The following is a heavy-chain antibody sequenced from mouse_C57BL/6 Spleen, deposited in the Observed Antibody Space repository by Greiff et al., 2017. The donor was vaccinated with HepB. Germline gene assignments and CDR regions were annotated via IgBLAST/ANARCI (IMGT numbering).Heavy chain of an antibody. CDR3: ARIVYYGSSHYAMDY. D-gene: IGHD1-1*01. CDR1: GFSLSTFGMG. J-gene: IGHJ4*01. CDR2: IWWDDDK. Sequence: QVTLKVSGPGILQPSQTLSLTCSFSGFSLSTFGMGVGWIRQPSGKGLEWLAHIWWDDDKYYNPALKSRLTISKATAKNQVFLKIAHVDPADTATYYCARIVYYGSSHYAMDYWGQGTSVTVSS. V-gene: IGHV8-8*01.